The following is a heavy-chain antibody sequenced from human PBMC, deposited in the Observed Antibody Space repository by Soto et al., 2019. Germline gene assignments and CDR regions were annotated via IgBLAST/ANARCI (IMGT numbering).Heavy chain of an antibody. CDR1: GFTFSSDA. CDR3: AKADFWSGYRFSR. J-gene: IGHJ4*02. Sequence: GGSLRLSCAASGFTFSSDAMSWVRQALGKGLEWVSAISGSGGSTYYADSVKGRFTISRDNSKNTLYLQMNSLRAEDTAVYYCAKADFWSGYRFSRWGQGTLVTVSS. CDR2: ISGSGGST. V-gene: IGHV3-23*01. D-gene: IGHD3-3*01.